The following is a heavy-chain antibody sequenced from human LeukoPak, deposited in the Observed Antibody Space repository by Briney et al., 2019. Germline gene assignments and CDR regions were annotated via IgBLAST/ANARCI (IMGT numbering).Heavy chain of an antibody. CDR2: IYSGGST. J-gene: IGHJ5*02. D-gene: IGHD6-19*01. CDR3: ARDAYSSGWYGWFDP. V-gene: IGHV3-53*01. Sequence: GWSLRLSRPSSGFTGTNTYLSWVRQAPGTGLEGLSVIYSGGSTYYADSVKGRFTMSRDNSKNTLYLQMNSLRAEDTAVYYCARDAYSSGWYGWFDPWGQGTLVTVSS. CDR1: GFTGTNTY.